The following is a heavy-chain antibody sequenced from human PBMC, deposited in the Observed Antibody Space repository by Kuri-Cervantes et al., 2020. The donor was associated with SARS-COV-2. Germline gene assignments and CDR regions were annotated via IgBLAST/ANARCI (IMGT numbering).Heavy chain of an antibody. Sequence: GGSLRLSCAASGFIFSSHSMNWVRQAPGKGLEWVSYISSSSSTIYYADSVKGRFTISRDNAKNSLYLQMNSLRAEDTAVYYCAIPAPEYGGNSGGWVFWGQGTLVTVSS. D-gene: IGHD4-23*01. CDR2: ISSSSSTI. V-gene: IGHV3-48*01. CDR1: GFIFSSHS. CDR3: AIPAPEYGGNSGGWVF. J-gene: IGHJ4*02.